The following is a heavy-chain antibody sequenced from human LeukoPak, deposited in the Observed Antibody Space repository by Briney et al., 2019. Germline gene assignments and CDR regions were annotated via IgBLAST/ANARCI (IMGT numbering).Heavy chain of an antibody. D-gene: IGHD6-13*01. Sequence: SETLSLTCSVSGGSISNADYYWGWIRQAPGKGLDWIGSIFYGERNHYNPSLKSRATMSVDTSKNQFSLKLTSVTAAHAAMYYCARQLPTAAADTRGYFEYWGQGAVVTVSS. CDR3: ARQLPTAAADTRGYFEY. CDR1: GGSISNADYY. J-gene: IGHJ4*01. CDR2: IFYGERN. V-gene: IGHV4-39*01.